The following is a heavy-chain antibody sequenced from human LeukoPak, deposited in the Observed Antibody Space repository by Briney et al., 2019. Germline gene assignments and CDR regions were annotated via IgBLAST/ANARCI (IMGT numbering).Heavy chain of an antibody. D-gene: IGHD2-2*02. Sequence: PGGSLRLSCAASGFTLSSYSMNWVRQAPGKGLEWVSSISSSSSYIYYADSVKGRFTISRDNAKNSLYLQMNSLRAEDTAVYYCARDGKYCSSTSCYIPGGGFDYWGQGTLVTVSS. CDR3: ARDGKYCSSTSCYIPGGGFDY. CDR2: ISSSSSYI. CDR1: GFTLSSYS. V-gene: IGHV3-21*01. J-gene: IGHJ4*02.